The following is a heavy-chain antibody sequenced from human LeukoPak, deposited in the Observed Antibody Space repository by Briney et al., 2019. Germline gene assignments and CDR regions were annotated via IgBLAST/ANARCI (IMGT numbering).Heavy chain of an antibody. V-gene: IGHV3-48*01. Sequence: GGSLRLSCAASGFTFSSYSMNWVRQAPGKGLEWVSYISSSSSTIYYADSVKGRFTISRDNAKNSLYLQMNSLRAEDTAVYYCARSSGRGVSDYWGQGTLVTVSS. CDR1: GFTFSSYS. D-gene: IGHD3-10*01. J-gene: IGHJ4*02. CDR2: ISSSSSTI. CDR3: ARSSGRGVSDY.